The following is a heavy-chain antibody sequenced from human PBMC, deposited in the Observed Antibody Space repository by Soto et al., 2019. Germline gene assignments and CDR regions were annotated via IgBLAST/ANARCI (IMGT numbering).Heavy chain of an antibody. V-gene: IGHV3-30-3*01. J-gene: IGHJ2*01. CDR3: ARSGYDHWYFDL. D-gene: IGHD5-12*01. Sequence: QVQLVESGGGVVQPGRSLRLSCAASGFTFSSYAMHWVRQAPGKGLEWVAAISYDGSNKYYADSVKGRFTISRDNSKNTLYVQVNGLRVEDTAVYYCARSGYDHWYFDLWGRGTLVTVSA. CDR1: GFTFSSYA. CDR2: ISYDGSNK.